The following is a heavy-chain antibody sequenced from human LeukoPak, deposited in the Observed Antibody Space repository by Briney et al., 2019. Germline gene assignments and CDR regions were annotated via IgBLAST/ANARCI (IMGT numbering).Heavy chain of an antibody. CDR3: ARGHTISPNWFDP. J-gene: IGHJ5*02. Sequence: TGRSLRLSCTGSGFTFGDYAMSWVRQAPGKGLEWVANIKQDGSEIYYVDSVKGRFTISRDNAKNSLYLQMNSLRAEDTAVYYCARGHTISPNWFDPWGQGTLVTVSS. CDR2: IKQDGSEI. V-gene: IGHV3-7*01. CDR1: GFTFGDYA. D-gene: IGHD2-2*01.